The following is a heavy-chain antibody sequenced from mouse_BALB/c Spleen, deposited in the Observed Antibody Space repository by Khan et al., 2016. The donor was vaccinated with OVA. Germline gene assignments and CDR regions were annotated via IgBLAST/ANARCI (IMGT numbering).Heavy chain of an antibody. J-gene: IGHJ3*01. CDR1: GYSFTLYY. Sequence: EVQLKQSGPDLVKPGASVKISCKASGYSFTLYYLSWVKQSLGESLEWIGRVNPNNGDSAYNQKFKDRATLTVDKSSNTAYMDFRSLTSEDSAVYCCARGYDFFASWGQGTLVTVSA. CDR2: VNPNNGDS. CDR3: ARGYDFFAS. V-gene: IGHV1-26*01. D-gene: IGHD2-12*01.